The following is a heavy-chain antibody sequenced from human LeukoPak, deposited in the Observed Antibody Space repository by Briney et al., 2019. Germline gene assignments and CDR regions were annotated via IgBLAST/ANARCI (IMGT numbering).Heavy chain of an antibody. CDR1: GGSISSSNYY. D-gene: IGHD6-13*01. V-gene: IGHV4-61*02. Sequence: PSETLSLTCSVSGGSISSSNYYWSWIRQPAGKGLEWIGRIYTSESTNYNPSLKSRVTISVDTSRNQFSLKLSSVTAADTAVYYCARPRRFAVWAAAGNYFDYWGQGTLVTVSS. J-gene: IGHJ4*02. CDR2: IYTSEST. CDR3: ARPRRFAVWAAAGNYFDY.